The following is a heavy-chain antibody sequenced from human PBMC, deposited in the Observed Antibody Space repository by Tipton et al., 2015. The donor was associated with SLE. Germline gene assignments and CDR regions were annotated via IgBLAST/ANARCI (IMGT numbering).Heavy chain of an antibody. CDR3: ARGGVSSSWYGGAFDI. CDR1: GFTFSSFE. CDR2: ISRSGTTI. V-gene: IGHV3-48*03. J-gene: IGHJ3*02. Sequence: GSLRLSCVASGFTFSSFEMNWVRQAPGKGLEWVSYISRSGTTIYYADSVQGRFTSSRDNAKNSVYLQMNSLRVDDSGVYYCARGGVSSSWYGGAFDIWGQGTMVTVSS. D-gene: IGHD6-13*01.